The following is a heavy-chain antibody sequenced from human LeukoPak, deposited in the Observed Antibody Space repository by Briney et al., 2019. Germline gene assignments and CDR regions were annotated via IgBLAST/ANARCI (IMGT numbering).Heavy chain of an antibody. CDR3: ARRCGKVGQRGVRHRYNWFDP. J-gene: IGHJ5*02. CDR2: IYYSGST. V-gene: IGHV4-39*01. D-gene: IGHD1-26*01. Sequence: PSETLSLTSTVSGFSISNSKYYWGWIRQPPGKGLEWIGNIYYSGSTYYNPSLKSRVTISVDTSKNQFSLKLSSVTAADTAVYYCARRCGKVGQRGVRHRYNWFDPWGQGTLVTVSS. CDR1: GFSISNSKYY.